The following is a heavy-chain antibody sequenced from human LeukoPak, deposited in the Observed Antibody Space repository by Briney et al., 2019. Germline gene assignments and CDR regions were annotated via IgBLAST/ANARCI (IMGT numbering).Heavy chain of an antibody. Sequence: SETLSLTCTVSGGSISSSSYYWGWIRQPPGKGLEWIGSIYYSGSTYYNPSLESRVTISVDTSKNQFSLKLSSVTAADTAVYYCASGSYYYGMDVWGQGTTVTVSS. J-gene: IGHJ6*02. CDR3: ASGSYYYGMDV. V-gene: IGHV4-39*01. CDR1: GGSISSSSYY. D-gene: IGHD3-10*01. CDR2: IYYSGST.